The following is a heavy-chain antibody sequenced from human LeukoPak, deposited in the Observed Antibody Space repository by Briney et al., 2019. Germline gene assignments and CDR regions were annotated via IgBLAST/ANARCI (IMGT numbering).Heavy chain of an antibody. J-gene: IGHJ6*02. CDR1: GGSISSYY. CDR2: IYYSGST. Sequence: RASETLSLTCTVSGGSISSYYWSWIRQPPGKGLEWIGYIYYSGSTNYNPSLKSRVTISVDTSKNQFSLKLSSVTAADTAVYYCARAQTIAARPTYYYYGMDVWGQGTTVTVSS. V-gene: IGHV4-59*01. D-gene: IGHD6-6*01. CDR3: ARAQTIAARPTYYYYGMDV.